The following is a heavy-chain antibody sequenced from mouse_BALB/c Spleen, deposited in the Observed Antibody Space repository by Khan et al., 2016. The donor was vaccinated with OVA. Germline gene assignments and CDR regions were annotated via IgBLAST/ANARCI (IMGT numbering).Heavy chain of an antibody. CDR3: ARGNYYGYYFDY. J-gene: IGHJ2*01. Sequence: VQLKESGPGLVKPSQSLSLTCTVTGYSITSGYAWNWIRQFPGNNLEWMGYISYSGGTSYNPSLKSRISITRDTSKNQFFLQLNSVTTEDTATYYCARGNYYGYYFDYWGQGTPLTVSS. CDR2: ISYSGGT. D-gene: IGHD1-1*01. V-gene: IGHV3-2*02. CDR1: GYSITSGYA.